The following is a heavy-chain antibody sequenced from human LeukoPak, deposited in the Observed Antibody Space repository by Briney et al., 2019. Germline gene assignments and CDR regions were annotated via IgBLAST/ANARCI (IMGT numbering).Heavy chain of an antibody. V-gene: IGHV3-48*01. CDR3: ARGGVRGILLPVDY. Sequence: GGSLRLSCAASGFTFSSYSMNWVRQAPGKGLEWVSYISSSSSTIYYADSVKGRFTISRDNAKNSLYLQMNSLRTEDTAVYYCARGGVRGILLPVDYWGQGTLVTVSS. D-gene: IGHD3-10*01. CDR2: ISSSSSTI. CDR1: GFTFSSYS. J-gene: IGHJ4*02.